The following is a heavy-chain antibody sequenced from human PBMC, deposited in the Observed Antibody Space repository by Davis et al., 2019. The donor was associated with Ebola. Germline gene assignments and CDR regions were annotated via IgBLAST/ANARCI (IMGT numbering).Heavy chain of an antibody. CDR3: ARPEGGYNWYDGRFDP. CDR1: GGFVSSGGYS. J-gene: IGHJ5*02. CDR2: YYYTGTT. V-gene: IGHV4-30-4*07. D-gene: IGHD1-20*01. Sequence: SETLSLTCAVSGGFVSSGGYSWSWIRQPPGKGLEWIGYYYYTGTTYYNPSLKSRVTISVDTSKNQFSLKLNSVTAADTAVYYCARPEGGYNWYDGRFDPWGQGTLVTVSS.